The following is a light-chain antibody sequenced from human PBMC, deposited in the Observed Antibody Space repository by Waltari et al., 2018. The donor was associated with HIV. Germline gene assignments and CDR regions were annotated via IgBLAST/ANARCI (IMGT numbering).Light chain of an antibody. Sequence: EIVLTQSPATLSLSPGERATLSCRASHSINTYLAWYQHKPGQAPRLLSYDASNRATGIPARFSGRGSGTDFTLTISSLEPEDFALYYCQQRSDWPPRITFGQGTRLEIK. J-gene: IGKJ5*01. CDR3: QQRSDWPPRIT. CDR2: DAS. CDR1: HSINTY. V-gene: IGKV3-11*01.